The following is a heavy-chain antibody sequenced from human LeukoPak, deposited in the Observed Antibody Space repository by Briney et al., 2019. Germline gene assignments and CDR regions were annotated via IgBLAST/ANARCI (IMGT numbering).Heavy chain of an antibody. Sequence: SGPTLVNPTQTLTLTCTFSGFSLSTNGMCVSWIRHPPVKALEWLALIDWDDDKFYSTSLKTRLTISKDTSKNQVVLTMTNMDPVDTATYYCARTPQRGTIFGVVPYYFDYWGQGTLVTVSS. J-gene: IGHJ4*02. CDR3: ARTPQRGTIFGVVPYYFDY. V-gene: IGHV2-70*01. CDR2: IDWDDDK. D-gene: IGHD3-3*01. CDR1: GFSLSTNGMC.